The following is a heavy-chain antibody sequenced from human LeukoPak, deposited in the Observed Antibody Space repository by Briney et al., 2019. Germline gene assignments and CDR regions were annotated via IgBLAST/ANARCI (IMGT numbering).Heavy chain of an antibody. V-gene: IGHV4-4*07. J-gene: IGHJ4*02. CDR2: IYSSGTT. D-gene: IGHD3-22*01. CDR1: GGSISSYY. CDR3: ARSITYYYDSSGYAPGY. Sequence: SETLSLTCTVSGGSISSYYWSWIRQPAGSGLEWTGRIYSSGTTNYNPSLKSRVTISVDTSKNQFSLKLSSVTAADTAVYYCARSITYYYDSSGYAPGYWGQGTLVTVSS.